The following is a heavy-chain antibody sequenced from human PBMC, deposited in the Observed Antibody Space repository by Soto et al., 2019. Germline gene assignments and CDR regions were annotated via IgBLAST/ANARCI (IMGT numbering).Heavy chain of an antibody. CDR2: ISSSGSTI. CDR1: GFTFSDYY. D-gene: IGHD3-10*01. J-gene: IGHJ4*02. Sequence: LRLSCAASGFTFSDYYMSWIRQAPGKGLGWVSYISSSGSTIYYADSVKGRFTISRDNAKNSLYLQMNSLRAEDTAVYYCAKDQRNYYGSGSYLNYWGQGTLVTVSS. V-gene: IGHV3-11*01. CDR3: AKDQRNYYGSGSYLNY.